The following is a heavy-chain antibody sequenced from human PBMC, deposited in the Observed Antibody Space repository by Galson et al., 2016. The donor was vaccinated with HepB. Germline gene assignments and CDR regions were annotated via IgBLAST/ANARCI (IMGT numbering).Heavy chain of an antibody. Sequence: SLRLSCAASGFTFSSYGMHWVRQAPGKGLEWVAAISYDGNNKYYADSVKGRFTISRDNSKNTLYLQMNSLRAEDTAVCYCVKDPRPYDSRGYCYEHWGQGTLVAVSS. D-gene: IGHD3-22*01. CDR3: VKDPRPYDSRGYCYEH. CDR1: GFTFSSYG. CDR2: ISYDGNNK. V-gene: IGHV3-30*18. J-gene: IGHJ4*02.